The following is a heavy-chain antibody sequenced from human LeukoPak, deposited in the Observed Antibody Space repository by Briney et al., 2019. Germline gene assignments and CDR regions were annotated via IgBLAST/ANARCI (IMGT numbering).Heavy chain of an antibody. CDR2: IYYSGST. CDR1: GGSISSGDYY. J-gene: IGHJ4*02. D-gene: IGHD2-21*01. V-gene: IGHV4-30-4*08. Sequence: PSETLSLTCTVSGGSISSGDYYWSWIRQPPGKSLEWIGYIYYSGSTYYNPSLKSRVTISVDTSKNQFSLKLSSVTAADTAVYYCARGSHSYCGGDCYYVWFDYWGQGTLVTVSS. CDR3: ARGSHSYCGGDCYYVWFDY.